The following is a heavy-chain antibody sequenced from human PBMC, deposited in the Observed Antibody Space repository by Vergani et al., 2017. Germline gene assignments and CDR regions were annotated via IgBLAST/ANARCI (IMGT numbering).Heavy chain of an antibody. CDR1: GFTFSSYA. CDR3: AKGRAYYDFWSGYYYFDY. D-gene: IGHD3-3*01. J-gene: IGHJ4*02. Sequence: EVQLLESGGGLVQPGGSLRLSCAASGFTFSSYAMSWVRQAPGKGLEWVSAISGSGGSTYYADSVKGGFTISRDNSKNTLYLQMNSLRAEDTAVYYCAKGRAYYDFWSGYYYFDYWGQGTLVTVSS. V-gene: IGHV3-23*01. CDR2: ISGSGGST.